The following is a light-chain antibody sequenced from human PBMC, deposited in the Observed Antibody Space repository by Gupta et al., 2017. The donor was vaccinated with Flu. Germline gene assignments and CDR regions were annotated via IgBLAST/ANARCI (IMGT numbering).Light chain of an antibody. V-gene: IGLV1-40*01. CDR1: IAKLGDADD. CDR3: QSEDSSGSGLV. J-gene: IGLJ3*02. CDR2: VNS. Sequence: VTTYRSTDIAKLGDADDVYWYHPLPETAPKLLFYVNSNRNAAVPERFSGSKSATSAAIAITGHQAEDEADYYCQSEDSSGSGLVFGGGTKLTVL.